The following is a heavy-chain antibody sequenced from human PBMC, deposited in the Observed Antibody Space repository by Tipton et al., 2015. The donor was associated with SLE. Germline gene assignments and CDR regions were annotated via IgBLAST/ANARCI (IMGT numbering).Heavy chain of an antibody. CDR1: GGSFSGYY. J-gene: IGHJ4*02. CDR3: ARGGGDTAMVEGY. Sequence: TLSLTCAVYGGSFSGYYWSWIRQPPGKGLEWIGEINHSGSTNYNPSLKSRVTISVDTSKNQFSLKLSSVTAADTAVYYCARGGGDTAMVEGYWDQGTLVTVSS. CDR2: INHSGST. D-gene: IGHD5-18*01. V-gene: IGHV4-34*01.